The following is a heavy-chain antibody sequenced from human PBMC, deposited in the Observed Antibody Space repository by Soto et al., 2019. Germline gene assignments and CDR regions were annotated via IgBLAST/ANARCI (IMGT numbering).Heavy chain of an antibody. J-gene: IGHJ4*02. CDR1: GFTYSSYG. D-gene: IGHD3-10*01. CDR3: AREGSRKCFGAFDY. V-gene: IGHV3-33*01. Sequence: QVQLVASGGGVVQPGRSLRLSCAASGFTYSSYGMYWVRQAPGRGLEWVAVIQSDGSIKNYADAVKGRFTIYRDNSKNTVHLQMNSLRGEDTDVYYCAREGSRKCFGAFDYWGQGTLVIVFS. CDR2: IQSDGSIK.